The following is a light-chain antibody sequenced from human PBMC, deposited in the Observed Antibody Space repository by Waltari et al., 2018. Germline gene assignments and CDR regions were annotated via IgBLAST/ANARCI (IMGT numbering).Light chain of an antibody. J-gene: IGKJ2*01. V-gene: IGKV4-1*01. CDR3: QQYLYFPDT. CDR1: HSILYSPTSRNH. Sequence: DIVLTQSPDSLAVSLGGRATINCKSSHSILYSPTSRNHLAWYHQKPGQPPKLLIGLASIRESDVSDRFSGSGSGTDFTLTITSLQAEDVGVYYCQQYLYFPDTFGQGTRLEIK. CDR2: LAS.